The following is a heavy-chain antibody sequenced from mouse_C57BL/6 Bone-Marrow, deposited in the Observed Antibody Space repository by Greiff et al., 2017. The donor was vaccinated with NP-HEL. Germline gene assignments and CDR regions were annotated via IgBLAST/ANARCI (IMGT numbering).Heavy chain of an antibody. V-gene: IGHV7-1*01. CDR1: GFTFSDFY. CDR2: SRNKANDYTT. D-gene: IGHD2-4*01. CDR3: ARGDYDGAWFAY. Sequence: EVKLVDSGGGLVQSGRSLRLSCATSGFTFSDFYMEWVRQAPGKGLEWIAASRNKANDYTTEYSASVKGRFIVSRDTSQSILYLQMNALRAEDTAIYYWARGDYDGAWFAYWGQGTLVTVSA. J-gene: IGHJ3*01.